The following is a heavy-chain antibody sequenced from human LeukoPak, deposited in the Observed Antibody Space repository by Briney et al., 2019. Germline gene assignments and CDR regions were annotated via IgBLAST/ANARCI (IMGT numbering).Heavy chain of an antibody. CDR2: IYYSGST. Sequence: SETLSLTCTVSGGSMSSYYWTWIRQPPGKGLEWIGYIYYSGSTHYNPSLKSRVTISVDTSKSQFSLKLSSVTAADTAVYYCARPNSYYVGNNAFDIWGQGTMVTVSS. CDR1: GGSMSSYY. D-gene: IGHD4-11*01. J-gene: IGHJ3*02. CDR3: ARPNSYYVGNNAFDI. V-gene: IGHV4-59*01.